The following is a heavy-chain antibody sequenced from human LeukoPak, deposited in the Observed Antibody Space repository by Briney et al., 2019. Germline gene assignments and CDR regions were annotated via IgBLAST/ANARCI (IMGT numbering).Heavy chain of an antibody. Sequence: GGSLRLSCAASGFTFSTYGMSWVRQAPGKGLEWVSAISGNGYYTYYADSVKGRFTISRDNSKNTLYLQMNSLRAEDTAVYYCAKDPPLYYYDSSGQKPYWGQGTLVTVSS. D-gene: IGHD3-22*01. CDR2: ISGNGYYT. CDR1: GFTFSTYG. J-gene: IGHJ4*02. CDR3: AKDPPLYYYDSSGQKPY. V-gene: IGHV3-23*01.